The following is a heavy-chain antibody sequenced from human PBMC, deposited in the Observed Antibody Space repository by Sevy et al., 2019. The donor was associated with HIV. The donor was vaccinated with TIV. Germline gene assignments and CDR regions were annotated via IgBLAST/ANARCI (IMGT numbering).Heavy chain of an antibody. V-gene: IGHV4-59*01. Sequence: SETLSLTCTVSDGSISSYYWSWIRQPPGKGLEWIGYIYYSGSTNYNPSLKSRVTISVDTSKNQFSLKLSSVTAADTAVYYCARIDYYDSSGYFDYWGQGTLVTVSS. CDR2: IYYSGST. J-gene: IGHJ4*02. CDR1: DGSISSYY. CDR3: ARIDYYDSSGYFDY. D-gene: IGHD3-22*01.